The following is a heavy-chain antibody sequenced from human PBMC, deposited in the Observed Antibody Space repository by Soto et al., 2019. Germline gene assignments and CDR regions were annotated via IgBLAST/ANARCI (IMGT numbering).Heavy chain of an antibody. CDR3: ARGDSTDCSNGVCSFFYNHDMDV. D-gene: IGHD2-8*01. V-gene: IGHV1-2*04. J-gene: IGHJ6*02. Sequence: SVKVSCKASGYSFTDYHIHWVRRAPGQGLEWLGLINPKSGGTSTAQKFQGWVTMTTDTSISTASMELTRLTSDDTAIYYCARGDSTDCSNGVCSFFYNHDMDVWGQGTTVTVSS. CDR2: INPKSGGT. CDR1: GYSFTDYH.